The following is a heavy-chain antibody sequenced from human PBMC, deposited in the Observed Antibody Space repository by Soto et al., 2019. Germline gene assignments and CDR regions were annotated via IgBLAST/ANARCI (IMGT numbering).Heavy chain of an antibody. CDR2: IYYSGST. CDR3: ARGNYDFWSGYYYYYYMDV. D-gene: IGHD3-3*01. CDR1: GGSISSYY. J-gene: IGHJ6*03. Sequence: PSETLSLTCTVSGGSISSYYWSWIRQPPGKGLEWIGYIYYSGSTNYNPSLKSRVTISVDTSRNQFSLKLSSVTAADTAVYYCARGNYDFWSGYYYYYYMDVWGKGTTVTVSS. V-gene: IGHV4-59*01.